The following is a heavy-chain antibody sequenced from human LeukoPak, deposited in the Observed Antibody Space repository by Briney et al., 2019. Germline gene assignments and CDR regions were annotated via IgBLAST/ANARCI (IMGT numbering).Heavy chain of an antibody. V-gene: IGHV3-48*04. CDR1: GFIFSSYS. CDR2: ISSSGSTI. J-gene: IGHJ4*02. CDR3: ARERAIASRRPYCFDY. D-gene: IGHD6-6*01. Sequence: PGGSLRLSCAASGFIFSSYSMNWVRQAPGKGLEWISYISSSGSTIYYADSVKGRLTISRDNARNSLYLQMNSLRAEDTAVYYCARERAIASRRPYCFDYWGQGTLVTVSS.